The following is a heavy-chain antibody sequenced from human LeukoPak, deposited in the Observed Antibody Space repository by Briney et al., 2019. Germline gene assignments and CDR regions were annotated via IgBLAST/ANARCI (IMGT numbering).Heavy chain of an antibody. J-gene: IGHJ5*02. V-gene: IGHV1-46*01. CDR2: INPSGGST. CDR3: ARDYGVTPSWFDP. Sequence: ASVKVSCKASGYTFTSYYMHWVRRAPGQGLEWMGIINPSGGSTSYAQKFQGRVTMTRDTSTSTVYMELSSLRSEDTAVYYCARDYGVTPSWFDPWGQGTLVTVSS. D-gene: IGHD2-21*02. CDR1: GYTFTSYY.